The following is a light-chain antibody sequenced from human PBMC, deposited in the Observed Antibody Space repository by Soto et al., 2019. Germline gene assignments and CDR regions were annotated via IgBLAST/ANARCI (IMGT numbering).Light chain of an antibody. CDR1: QSVSSN. J-gene: IGKJ3*01. V-gene: IGKV3-15*01. CDR2: GAS. Sequence: EIVMTQSPATLSVSPGERATLSCRASQSVSSNLAWYQQKLGQPPRLLIYGASTRATGIPARFSGSGSGTELTLTISSLQSEDFAVYYCQQYNNWPPFTFGPGTKVDIK. CDR3: QQYNNWPPFT.